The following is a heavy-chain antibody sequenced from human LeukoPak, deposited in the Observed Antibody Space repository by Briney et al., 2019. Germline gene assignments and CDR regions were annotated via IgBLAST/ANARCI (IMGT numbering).Heavy chain of an antibody. V-gene: IGHV3-23*01. Sequence: GGSLRLSCAASGFTFSSYAMSWVRQAPGKGLEWVSAISGSGGSTYYADSVKGRFTISRDNSKNTLYLQMNSLRAEDTAVYYCAKDLVKGGDIVVVPAAMVFDYWGQGTLVTVSS. D-gene: IGHD2-2*01. CDR3: AKDLVKGGDIVVVPAAMVFDY. CDR1: GFTFSSYA. J-gene: IGHJ4*02. CDR2: ISGSGGST.